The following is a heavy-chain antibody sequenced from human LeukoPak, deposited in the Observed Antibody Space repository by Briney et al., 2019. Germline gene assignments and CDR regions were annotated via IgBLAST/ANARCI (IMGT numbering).Heavy chain of an antibody. CDR3: ARPPRGIAASYYYMDV. J-gene: IGHJ6*03. V-gene: IGHV3-11*01. CDR1: GFTFSDYY. D-gene: IGHD6-13*01. Sequence: PGGSLRLSCAASGFTFSDYYMSWIRQAPGKGLEWVSYISSSGSTIYYADSVKGRFTISRDNAKNSLYLQMNSLRAEDTAVHYCARPPRGIAASYYYMDVWGKGTTVTVSS. CDR2: ISSSGSTI.